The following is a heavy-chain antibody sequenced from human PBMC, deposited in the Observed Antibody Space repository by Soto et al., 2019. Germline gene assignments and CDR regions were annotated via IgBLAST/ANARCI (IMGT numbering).Heavy chain of an antibody. Sequence: GGSLRLSCAASGFTFRSYTMHWVRQAPGKGLEWVAVILYDGSNKNYADSVKGRFTISRDNSKNTLYLQMSRLRAEDTAVYFCAKGMFSSSPAAAGSFDYWGQGALVTVSS. D-gene: IGHD3-10*01. CDR2: ILYDGSNK. CDR3: AKGMFSSSPAAAGSFDY. V-gene: IGHV3-30-3*01. J-gene: IGHJ4*02. CDR1: GFTFRSYT.